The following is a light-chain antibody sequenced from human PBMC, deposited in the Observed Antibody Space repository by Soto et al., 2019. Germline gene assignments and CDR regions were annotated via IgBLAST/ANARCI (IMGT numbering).Light chain of an antibody. CDR2: DVS. Sequence: QSALTQPRSVSGSPGQSVTISCTGTSSDVGGYNYVSRYQQHPDKAPKLVIYDVSKRPSGVPDRFPGSKSGNTASLTISGLQAEDEADYYCCSYAGNYTPFVFGTGTKVTVL. CDR1: SSDVGGYNY. CDR3: CSYAGNYTPFV. V-gene: IGLV2-11*01. J-gene: IGLJ1*01.